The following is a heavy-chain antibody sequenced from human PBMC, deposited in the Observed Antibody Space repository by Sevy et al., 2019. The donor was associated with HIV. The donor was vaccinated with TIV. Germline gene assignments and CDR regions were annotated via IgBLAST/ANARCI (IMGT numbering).Heavy chain of an antibody. V-gene: IGHV3-30*18. CDR3: AKDGYCTNGVCRGLDP. CDR2: ISYDGSNK. J-gene: IGHJ5*02. Sequence: GGSLRLSCAASGFTFSSYGMHWVRQAPGKGLEWVAVISYDGSNKYYADSVKGRFTISRANSKNTLYLQMNSLRAEDTAVYYCAKDGYCTNGVCRGLDPWGQGTLVTVSS. CDR1: GFTFSSYG. D-gene: IGHD2-8*01.